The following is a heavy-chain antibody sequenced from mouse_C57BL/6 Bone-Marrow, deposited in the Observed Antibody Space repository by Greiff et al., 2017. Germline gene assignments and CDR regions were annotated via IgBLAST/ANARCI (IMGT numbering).Heavy chain of an antibody. CDR1: GYTFTDYY. Sequence: VQLQQSGPELVKPGASVKISCKASGYTFTDYYMNWVKQSPGQSLEWIGDINPNNGGTRYNQTFKGPATLTVDKSSSTAYMQLRSLTSEDSAVYYCARGARDYWGQGTTLTVSS. CDR3: ARGARDY. CDR2: INPNNGGT. J-gene: IGHJ2*01. V-gene: IGHV1-26*01.